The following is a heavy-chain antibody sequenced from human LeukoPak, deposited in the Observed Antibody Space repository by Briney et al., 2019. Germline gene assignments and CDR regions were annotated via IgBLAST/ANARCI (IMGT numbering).Heavy chain of an antibody. V-gene: IGHV4-59*01. D-gene: IGHD3-22*01. CDR2: IYYSGST. J-gene: IGHJ4*02. Sequence: PSETLSLTCTVSGGSISSYYWSWIRQSPQKRLEWIGYIYYSGSTNYNPSLKGRVTISVDTSKNQFSLKLSSVTAADSAVYYCAKDLERDYYDSSGYPNLFDYWGQGTLVTVSS. CDR1: GGSISSYY. CDR3: AKDLERDYYDSSGYPNLFDY.